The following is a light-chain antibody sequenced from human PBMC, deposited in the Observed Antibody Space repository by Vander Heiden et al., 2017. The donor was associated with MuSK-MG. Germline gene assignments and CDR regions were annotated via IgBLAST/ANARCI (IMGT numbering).Light chain of an antibody. CDR1: QSVDSK. CDR2: EAS. Sequence: DIQMTQSPSTLSASVGDRVTITCRASQSVDSKLAWYRQKPGKAPQLLIYEASSLQSGVPSRFSGSGSGTEFTLTISSLQPDDFATYHCQHESSCPMTFGQGTKVESK. J-gene: IGKJ1*01. V-gene: IGKV1-5*03. CDR3: QHESSCPMT.